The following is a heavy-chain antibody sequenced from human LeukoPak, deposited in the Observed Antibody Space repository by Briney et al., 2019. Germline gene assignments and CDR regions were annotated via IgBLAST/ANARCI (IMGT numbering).Heavy chain of an antibody. Sequence: GGSLRLSCTASGFTFGDYVMSWFRQAPGKGLEWVGFIRSKAYGGTTEYAASVKGRFTISRDDSKSIAYLQMNSLKTEDTAVYYCMGYSYGSVGYWGQGTLLTVSS. D-gene: IGHD5-18*01. V-gene: IGHV3-49*03. CDR1: GFTFGDYV. CDR2: IRSKAYGGTT. CDR3: MGYSYGSVGY. J-gene: IGHJ4*02.